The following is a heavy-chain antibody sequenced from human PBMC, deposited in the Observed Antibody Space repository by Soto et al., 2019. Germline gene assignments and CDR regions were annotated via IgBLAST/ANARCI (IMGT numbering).Heavy chain of an antibody. CDR3: ARDRAGVGYNIDV. Sequence: QVQLVESGGGVVQPGRSLRLSCAASGFTFRSYGMHWVRQAPGKGREWGAVIWNDGSERYYADSVKGRFTISRDNSKNELELQMNSLKAEDTAVYYCARDRAGVGYNIDVWCQGTTVTVSS. CDR1: GFTFRSYG. J-gene: IGHJ6*02. CDR2: IWNDGSER. V-gene: IGHV3-33*01. D-gene: IGHD5-12*01.